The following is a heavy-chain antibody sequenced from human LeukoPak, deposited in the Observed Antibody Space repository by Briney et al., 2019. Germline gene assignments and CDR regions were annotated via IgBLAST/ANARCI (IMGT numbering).Heavy chain of an antibody. Sequence: GASVKVSCKASGYTFTAYYVHWVRQAPGQGLEWMGGIIPIFGTANYAQKFQGRVTITADESTSTAYMELSSLRSEDTAVYYCASRRGSGYDRFNYYFDYWGQGTLVTVSS. D-gene: IGHD5-12*01. V-gene: IGHV1-69*13. CDR2: IIPIFGTA. CDR1: GYTFTAYY. CDR3: ASRRGSGYDRFNYYFDY. J-gene: IGHJ4*02.